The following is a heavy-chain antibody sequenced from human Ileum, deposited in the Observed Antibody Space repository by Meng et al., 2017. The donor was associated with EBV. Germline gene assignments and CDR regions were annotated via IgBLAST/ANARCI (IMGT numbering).Heavy chain of an antibody. CDR2: ISHDGSNT. D-gene: IGHD2-21*01. CDR3: TTDTRFRIDS. V-gene: IGHV3-74*03. CDR1: GFTFSSYV. J-gene: IGHJ4*02. Sequence: EGQLVESGGGLVQPGGSLRLSCAASGFTFSSYVMHWVRQAPGEGLVWVSRISHDGSNTMYADSVKGRFTVSRDNAKDTLYVQMNNLRAEDTAAYYCTTDTRFRIDSWGQGTLVTVSS.